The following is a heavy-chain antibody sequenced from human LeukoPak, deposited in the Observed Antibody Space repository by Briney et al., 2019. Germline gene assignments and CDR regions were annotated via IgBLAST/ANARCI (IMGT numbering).Heavy chain of an antibody. V-gene: IGHV3-21*01. Sequence: GGSLRLSCAASGFTFSSYSMNWVRQAPGKGLEWVSSISSSSSYIYYADSVKGRFTISRDNAKNSLYLQMNSLRAEDTAVYYCARPSQWELLPTDHDAFDIWGQGTMVTVSS. D-gene: IGHD1-26*01. J-gene: IGHJ3*02. CDR1: GFTFSSYS. CDR2: ISSSSSYI. CDR3: ARPSQWELLPTDHDAFDI.